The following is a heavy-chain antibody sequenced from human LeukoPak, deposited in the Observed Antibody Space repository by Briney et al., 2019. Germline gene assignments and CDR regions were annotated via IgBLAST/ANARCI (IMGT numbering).Heavy chain of an antibody. V-gene: IGHV3-11*04. Sequence: GGSLRLSCAASGFTFSNYYMSWIRQAPGKGLEWVSYITSSGSTIYYADSVKGRFTISRDNAKNSLYLQMNSLRAEDTAVYYCARDVYSSSSYGIFDYWGQGTLVTVSS. CDR3: ARDVYSSSSYGIFDY. D-gene: IGHD6-13*01. J-gene: IGHJ4*02. CDR2: ITSSGSTI. CDR1: GFTFSNYY.